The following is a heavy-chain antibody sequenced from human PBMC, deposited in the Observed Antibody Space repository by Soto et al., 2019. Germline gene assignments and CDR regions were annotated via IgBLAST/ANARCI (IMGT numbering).Heavy chain of an antibody. V-gene: IGHV3-30-3*01. D-gene: IGHD3-10*01. CDR1: GFTFSNYA. CDR2: ISYDGNQK. CDR3: VGAGVYGSGSYKAFDI. J-gene: IGHJ3*02. Sequence: PGGSLRLACAASGFTFSNYAMHWVRQAPGKGLEWVAVISYDGNQKYYGDSVKGRFTISRDTSQNMLYLQLNSLRPDDTSLYYCVGAGVYGSGSYKAFDIWGQGTMVTVSS.